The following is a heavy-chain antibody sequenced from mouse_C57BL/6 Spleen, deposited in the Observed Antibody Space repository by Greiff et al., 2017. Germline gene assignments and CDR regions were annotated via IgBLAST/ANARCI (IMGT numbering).Heavy chain of an antibody. J-gene: IGHJ1*03. D-gene: IGHD1-1*01. CDR3: ARGGYYYGSSWYFDV. CDR1: GFTFSDYY. V-gene: IGHV5-16*01. CDR2: INYDGSST. Sequence: EVQLQESEGGLVQPGSSMKLSCTASGFTFSDYYMAWVREVPEKGLEWVANINYDGSSTYYLDSLKSRFIISRDNAKNILYLQMSSLKSEDTATYYCARGGYYYGSSWYFDVWGTGTTVTVSS.